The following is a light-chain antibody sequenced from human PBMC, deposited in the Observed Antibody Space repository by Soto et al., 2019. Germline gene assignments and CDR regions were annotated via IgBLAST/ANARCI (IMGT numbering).Light chain of an antibody. CDR3: QQYGGSPLLT. CDR1: ETVRSNF. Sequence: DIVLTQSPGTLSLSPGQRATLSCRASETVRSNFLTWYQQKPGQAPRLLISGASTRATGIPDRFSGSGSGTDFTLTISRVESDDFAMYYCQQYGGSPLLTFGGGTKLEI. CDR2: GAS. V-gene: IGKV3-20*01. J-gene: IGKJ4*01.